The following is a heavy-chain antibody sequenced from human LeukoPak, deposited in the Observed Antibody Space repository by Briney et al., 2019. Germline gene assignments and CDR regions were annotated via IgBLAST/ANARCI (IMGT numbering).Heavy chain of an antibody. CDR3: ARRHFGSALRDY. V-gene: IGHV4-39*01. CDR1: GGSISSGSYY. CDR2: IYYSGST. D-gene: IGHD3-10*01. Sequence: SETLSLTCTVSGGSISSGSYYWGWIRQPPGKGLEWIGNIYYSGSTSYNPSLKSLVTISVDTSKNQFSLKLSSVTAADTAVYYCARRHFGSALRDYWGQGTLVTVSS. J-gene: IGHJ4*02.